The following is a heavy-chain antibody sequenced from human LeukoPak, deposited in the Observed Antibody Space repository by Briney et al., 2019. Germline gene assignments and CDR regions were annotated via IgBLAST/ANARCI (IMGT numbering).Heavy chain of an antibody. CDR2: ISSSSSYI. Sequence: GGSLRLSCAASGFTFSSYSMNWVRQAPGKGLEWVSSISSSSSYIYYADSVKGRFTISRDNAKNSLYLQMNSLRAEDTAVYYCAREQQSSTVTEYYYYGMDVWGQGTMVTVSS. D-gene: IGHD4-17*01. CDR3: AREQQSSTVTEYYYYGMDV. V-gene: IGHV3-21*01. CDR1: GFTFSSYS. J-gene: IGHJ6*02.